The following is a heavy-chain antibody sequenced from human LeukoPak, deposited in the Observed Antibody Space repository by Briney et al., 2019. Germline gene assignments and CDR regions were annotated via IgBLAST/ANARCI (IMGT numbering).Heavy chain of an antibody. Sequence: GGSLRLSCAASGFTFSSYAMHWVRQAPGKGLEWVAVISYDGSNKYYADSVKGRFTISRDNSKNTLYLQMNSLRAEDTAVYYCATAQYYDFWSGYHNWGQGTLVTASS. CDR3: ATAQYYDFWSGYHN. CDR1: GFTFSSYA. D-gene: IGHD3-3*01. J-gene: IGHJ4*02. CDR2: ISYDGSNK. V-gene: IGHV3-30*01.